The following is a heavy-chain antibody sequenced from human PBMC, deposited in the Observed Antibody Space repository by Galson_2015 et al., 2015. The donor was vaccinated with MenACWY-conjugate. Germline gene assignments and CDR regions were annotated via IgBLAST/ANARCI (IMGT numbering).Heavy chain of an antibody. CDR2: IKKDGSEK. J-gene: IGHJ6*02. Sequence: SCAVSGFTFRNYWMTWVRQAPGKGLEWVASIKKDGSEKYYVDSVKGRFTISRDNTKSSMYLEMNSLRDEDTAVYYCARGHYGMDVWGQGTTVTASS. V-gene: IGHV3-7*03. CDR3: ARGHYGMDV. CDR1: GFTFRNYW.